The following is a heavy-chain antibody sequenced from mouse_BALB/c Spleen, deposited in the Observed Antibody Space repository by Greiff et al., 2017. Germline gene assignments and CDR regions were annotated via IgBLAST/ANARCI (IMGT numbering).Heavy chain of an antibody. D-gene: IGHD4-1*01. CDR3: AREGGAGTFDY. CDR2: ISSGGSYT. J-gene: IGHJ2*01. V-gene: IGHV5-9-4*01. CDR1: GFTFSSYA. Sequence: EVMLVESGGGLVKPGGSLKLSCAASGFTFSSYAMSWVRQSPEKRLEWVAEISSGGSYTYYPDTVTGRFTISRDNAKNTLYLEMSSLRSEDTAMYYCAREGGAGTFDYWGQGTTLTVSS.